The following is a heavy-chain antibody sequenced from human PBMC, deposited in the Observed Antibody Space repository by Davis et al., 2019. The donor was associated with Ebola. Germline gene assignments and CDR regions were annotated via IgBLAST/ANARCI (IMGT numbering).Heavy chain of an antibody. J-gene: IGHJ5*02. Sequence: GESLKISCAATGFTFSSYGIHWVRQAPGKGLEWVSSISAYGDHIYYADSVRGRFTVSRENAENSMFLQMNSLRAEDTAVYYCARDRDYYDTAAYHPRGWLDLWGQGTLVIVSS. CDR1: GFTFSSYG. CDR2: ISAYGDHI. D-gene: IGHD3-22*01. V-gene: IGHV3-21*01. CDR3: ARDRDYYDTAAYHPRGWLDL.